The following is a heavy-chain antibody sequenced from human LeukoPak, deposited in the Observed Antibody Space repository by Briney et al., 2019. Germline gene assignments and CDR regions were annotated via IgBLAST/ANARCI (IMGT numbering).Heavy chain of an antibody. CDR3: AKSDGDSSGWYGFWYFDL. CDR2: IRYDGINK. Sequence: GGSLRLSCAASGFTFSNYGIHWVRQAPGKGLEWVSFIRYDGINKYYPDSVKGRFTISRDNSKNTLYLQMNSLRAEDTAVYYCAKSDGDSSGWYGFWYFDLWGRGTLVTVSS. J-gene: IGHJ2*01. CDR1: GFTFSNYG. V-gene: IGHV3-30*02. D-gene: IGHD6-19*01.